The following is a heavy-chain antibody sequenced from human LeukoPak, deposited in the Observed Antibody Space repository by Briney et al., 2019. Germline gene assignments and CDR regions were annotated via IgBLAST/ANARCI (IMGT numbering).Heavy chain of an antibody. CDR1: GGSFSGYY. D-gene: IGHD3-10*01. V-gene: IGHV3-11*01. CDR2: ISSSGSTI. Sequence: LSLTCAVYGGSFSGYYWSWIRQAPGKGLEWVSYISSSGSTIYYADSVKGRFTISRDNAKNSLYLQMNSLRAEDTAVYYCARDTLGFPADPWGQGTLVTVSS. J-gene: IGHJ5*02. CDR3: ARDTLGFPADP.